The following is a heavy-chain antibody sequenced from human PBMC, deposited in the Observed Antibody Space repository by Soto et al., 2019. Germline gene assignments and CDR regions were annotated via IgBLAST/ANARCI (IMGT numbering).Heavy chain of an antibody. D-gene: IGHD2-15*01. V-gene: IGHV4-34*01. CDR2: INYTGST. J-gene: IGHJ4*02. CDR3: ARYYCSGGSCNSNFDY. CDR1: GVSFSGYY. Sequence: SQTLSLTCAVYGVSFSGYYWIWLRQPPGKGLEWIGDINYTGSTNYNPSLKSRVTISVDMSKNHFSLKLSSVTAADTAVYYCARYYCSGGSCNSNFDYWGQGTLVTVSS.